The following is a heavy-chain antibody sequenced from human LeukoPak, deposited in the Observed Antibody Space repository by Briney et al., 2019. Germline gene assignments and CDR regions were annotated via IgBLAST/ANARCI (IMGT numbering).Heavy chain of an antibody. J-gene: IGHJ4*01. V-gene: IGHV1-69*04. D-gene: IGHD4-17*01. CDR2: IIPIFGIA. CDR3: ARDNDYGDYAGVPFDY. CDR1: GGTFSSYA. Sequence: RASVKVSCKASGGTFSSYAFSWVRQAPGQGLEWMGRIIPIFGIANYAQKFQGRVTITADKSTSTAYMELSSLRSEDTAVYYCARDNDYGDYAGVPFDYWGQGTLVTVSS.